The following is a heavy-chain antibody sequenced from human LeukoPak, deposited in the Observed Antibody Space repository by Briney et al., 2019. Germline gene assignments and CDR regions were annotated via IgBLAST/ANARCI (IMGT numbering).Heavy chain of an antibody. CDR1: GFTFRSYT. J-gene: IGHJ4*02. D-gene: IGHD3-22*01. V-gene: IGHV3-21*01. CDR2: ISSSSSYI. Sequence: GGSLRLSCAASGFTFRSYTMNWVRQAPGKGLEWVSCISSSSSYIHYADSVKGRFTISRDNAKNSLYLQMNSLRVEDTAVYYCARVAHDSNGYYFNDFWGQGTLVTVSS. CDR3: ARVAHDSNGYYFNDF.